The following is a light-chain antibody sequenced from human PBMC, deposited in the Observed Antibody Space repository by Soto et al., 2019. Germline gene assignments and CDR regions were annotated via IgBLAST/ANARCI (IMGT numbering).Light chain of an antibody. J-gene: IGKJ5*01. V-gene: IGKV1-5*03. Sequence: IHLPQSTSTLSTSVGDRLTISCRASQTISSWLAWYQQKPGKAPKLLIYKASSLESGVPSRFSGSGSGTEFTLTISSLQPDDFATYYCQQYNSYSTFGQGTLLEIK. CDR2: KAS. CDR3: QQYNSYST. CDR1: QTISSW.